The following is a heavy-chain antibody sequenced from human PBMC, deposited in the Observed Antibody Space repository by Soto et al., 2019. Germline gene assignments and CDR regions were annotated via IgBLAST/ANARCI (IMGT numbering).Heavy chain of an antibody. CDR1: VFTVNNYG. CDR2: ISNDGSNK. V-gene: IGHV3-30*18. D-gene: IGHD2-15*01. CDR3: TKDGRFDSDGSLYYYYYGMDV. Sequence: GGSLRRSCAASVFTVNNYGMNWVRQAPGKGLERVAIISNDGSNKYYIESVRGRFTISRHNSKNMLFLRMNSLRVEDTAVYFCTKDGRFDSDGSLYYYYYGMDVWGQGTTVTVSS. J-gene: IGHJ6*02.